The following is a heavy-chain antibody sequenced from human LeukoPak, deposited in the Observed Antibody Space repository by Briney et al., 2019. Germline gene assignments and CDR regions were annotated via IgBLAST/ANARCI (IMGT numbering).Heavy chain of an antibody. Sequence: GGSLRLSCAASGFTFSSYSMNWVRQAPGRGLEWVSSISSSSSYIYYADSVKGRFTISRDNAKNSLYLQMNSLRAEDTAAHYCASGVLRFLEWLPLDAFDIWGQGTMVTVSS. J-gene: IGHJ3*02. V-gene: IGHV3-21*01. D-gene: IGHD3-3*01. CDR2: ISSSSSYI. CDR3: ASGVLRFLEWLPLDAFDI. CDR1: GFTFSSYS.